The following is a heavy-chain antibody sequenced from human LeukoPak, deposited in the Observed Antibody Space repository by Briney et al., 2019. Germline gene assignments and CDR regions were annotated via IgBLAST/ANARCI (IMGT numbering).Heavy chain of an antibody. CDR2: IIPILGIA. D-gene: IGHD2-2*01. CDR1: GGTFSSYA. Sequence: SVKVSCKASGGTFSSYAISWVRQAPGQGLEWTGRIIPILGIANYAQKFQGRVTITADKSTSTAYMELSSLRSEDTAVYYCASNPLTDIVVVPAAIGAFAIWGQGTMVTVSS. V-gene: IGHV1-69*04. J-gene: IGHJ3*02. CDR3: ASNPLTDIVVVPAAIGAFAI.